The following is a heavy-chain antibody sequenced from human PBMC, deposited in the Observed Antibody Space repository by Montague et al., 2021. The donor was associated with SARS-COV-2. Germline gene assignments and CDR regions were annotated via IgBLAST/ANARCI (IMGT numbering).Heavy chain of an antibody. CDR3: ARHNSERITMVQAFDI. V-gene: IGHV4-59*08. J-gene: IGHJ3*02. Sequence: SETLSLTCTVSGGSISSYYWSWIRQPPGKGLEWIGYIYYSGSTNYNPSPKSRVTITVDTSKNQFSLKLSSVTAAATAVYYWARHNSERITMVQAFDIWGQGTVVTVSS. D-gene: IGHD3-10*01. CDR1: GGSISSYY. CDR2: IYYSGST.